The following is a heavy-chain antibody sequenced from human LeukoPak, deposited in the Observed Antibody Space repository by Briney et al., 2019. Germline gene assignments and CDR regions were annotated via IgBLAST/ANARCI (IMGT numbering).Heavy chain of an antibody. J-gene: IGHJ6*03. V-gene: IGHV3-53*05. CDR2: IYADGTT. D-gene: IGHD5-18*01. CDR3: ARGHGAGIQLWLVYYYYYMDV. CDR1: GFTVSDNY. Sequence: PGGSLRLSCAASGFTVSDNYMSWVRQAPGKGLEWVSAIYADGTTYYADSVKGRFTISRDNSKNTLYLQMNSLRAEDTAVYYCARGHGAGIQLWLVYYYYYMDVWGKGTTVTVSS.